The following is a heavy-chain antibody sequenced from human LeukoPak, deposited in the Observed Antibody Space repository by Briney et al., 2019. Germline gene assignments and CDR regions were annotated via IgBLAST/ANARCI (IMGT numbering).Heavy chain of an antibody. D-gene: IGHD3-10*01. CDR1: GFTFSTYW. Sequence: GGSLRLSCEASGFTFSTYWMHWVRQIPGTGLVWVSRINTDGTYTIYADSVRGRFTVSRDNAKNTLYLQMNSLRAEDTALYYCARTPLGLTMTRGVTDAFDIWGRGTMVTVSS. CDR3: ARTPLGLTMTRGVTDAFDI. CDR2: INTDGTYT. V-gene: IGHV3-74*01. J-gene: IGHJ3*02.